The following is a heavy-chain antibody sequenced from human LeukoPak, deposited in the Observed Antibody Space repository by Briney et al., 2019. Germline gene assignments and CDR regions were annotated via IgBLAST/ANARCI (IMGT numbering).Heavy chain of an antibody. Sequence: PSETLSLTCTVSGGSISSYYWSWIRQPAGKGLEWIGRIYTSGSTNYNPSLKSRVTISVDTSKNQFSLKLNSVTAADTAVYYCAREASGGPGYSCSDPWGQGTLVTVPS. D-gene: IGHD6-25*01. CDR2: IYTSGST. J-gene: IGHJ5*02. CDR3: AREASGGPGYSCSDP. CDR1: GGSISSYY. V-gene: IGHV4-4*07.